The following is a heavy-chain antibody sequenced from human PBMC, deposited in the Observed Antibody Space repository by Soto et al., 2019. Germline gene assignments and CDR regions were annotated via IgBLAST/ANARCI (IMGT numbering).Heavy chain of an antibody. J-gene: IGHJ6*02. CDR1: GFTFSSYS. CDR2: ISYDGSNK. V-gene: IGHV3-30-3*01. CDR3: ARVPGRDGYNYKFYYYGMDV. D-gene: IGHD5-12*01. Sequence: GGSLRLSCAASGFTFSSYSMHWVRQAPGKGLEKVAVISYDGSNKYYADSVKGRFTISRDNSKNTLYLQMNSLRAEDTAVYYCARVPGRDGYNYKFYYYGMDVWGQGTTVTVSS.